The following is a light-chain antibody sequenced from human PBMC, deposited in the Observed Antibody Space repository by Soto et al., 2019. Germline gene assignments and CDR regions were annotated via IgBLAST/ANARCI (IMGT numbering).Light chain of an antibody. CDR3: QQSYSFPYT. CDR2: AAT. CDR1: QSIDRY. J-gene: IGKJ2*01. Sequence: DIQMTQSPSSLSASVGDRVTITCRASQSIDRYLNWYQQQPGKTPKLLIHAATSFHSGVPSRFSGSGSGTDFTLTISSLQPEDFATYYCQQSYSFPYTFGQGTKLESK. V-gene: IGKV1-39*01.